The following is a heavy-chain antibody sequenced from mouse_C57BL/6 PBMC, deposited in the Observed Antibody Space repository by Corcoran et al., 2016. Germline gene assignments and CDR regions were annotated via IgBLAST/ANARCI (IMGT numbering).Heavy chain of an antibody. Sequence: DVQLQESGPGLVKPSQSLSLTCSVTGYSITSGYYWNWIRQFPGNKLEWMGYISYDGSNNYNPSLKNRISITRDTSKNQFFLKLNSVTTEDTATYYCARSSGYVPYYFDYWGQGTTLTVSS. D-gene: IGHD3-2*02. J-gene: IGHJ2*01. CDR1: GYSITSGYY. CDR2: ISYDGSN. CDR3: ARSSGYVPYYFDY. V-gene: IGHV3-6*01.